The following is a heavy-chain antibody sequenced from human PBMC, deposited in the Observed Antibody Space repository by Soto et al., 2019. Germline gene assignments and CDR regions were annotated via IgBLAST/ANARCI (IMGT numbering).Heavy chain of an antibody. CDR1: GLTFNNYW. J-gene: IGHJ6*02. CDR2: INKDGSDR. CDR3: TRWNYAMDV. Sequence: GGSLRLSCAASGLTFNNYWMTWVRQSPGKGLEWVANINKDGSDRNYVDSVKGRFSVSRDNAKNSLYLQMNSLRVEDTAMYYCTRWNYAMDVWGQGTTVTVSS. V-gene: IGHV3-7*03.